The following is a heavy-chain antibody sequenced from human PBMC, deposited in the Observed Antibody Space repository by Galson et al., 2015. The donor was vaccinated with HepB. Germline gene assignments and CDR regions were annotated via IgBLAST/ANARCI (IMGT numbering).Heavy chain of an antibody. CDR2: INHSGST. D-gene: IGHD6-13*01. CDR3: ARVGGGYGTIAAAGTYVDY. V-gene: IGHV4-34*01. Sequence: LSLTCAVYGGSFSGYYWSWIRQPPGKGLEWIGEINHSGSTNYNPSLKSRVTISVDTSKNQFSLKLSSVTAADTAVYYCARVGGGYGTIAAAGTYVDYWGQGTLVTVSS. J-gene: IGHJ4*02. CDR1: GGSFSGYY.